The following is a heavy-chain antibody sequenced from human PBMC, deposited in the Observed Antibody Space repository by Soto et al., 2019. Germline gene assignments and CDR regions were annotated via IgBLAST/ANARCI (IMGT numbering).Heavy chain of an antibody. J-gene: IGHJ4*02. V-gene: IGHV4-30-2*01. D-gene: IGHD3-22*01. CDR3: ARGDPMII. CDR1: GGSISSGGYS. Sequence: QLQLQESGSGLVKPSQTLSLTCAVSGGSISSGGYSWSWIRQPPGKGLEWIGYIYHSGSTYYNPSXXSXVXXAVDRSKNQFSLKLSSVTAADTAVYYCARGDPMIIWGQGPLVTVSS. CDR2: IYHSGST.